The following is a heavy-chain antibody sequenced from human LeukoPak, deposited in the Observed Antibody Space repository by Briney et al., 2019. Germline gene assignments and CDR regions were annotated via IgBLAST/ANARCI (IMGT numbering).Heavy chain of an antibody. CDR2: IIPIFGTA. D-gene: IGHD2-15*01. CDR3: ASRLLGRAAVSIDY. Sequence: RRASVKVSCKASGGTFSSYAISWVRQAPGQGLEWMGGIIPIFGTANYAQKFQGRVTITADESTSTAYMELSSLRSEDTAEYYCASRLLGRAAVSIDYWGQGTLVTVSS. V-gene: IGHV1-69*13. CDR1: GGTFSSYA. J-gene: IGHJ4*02.